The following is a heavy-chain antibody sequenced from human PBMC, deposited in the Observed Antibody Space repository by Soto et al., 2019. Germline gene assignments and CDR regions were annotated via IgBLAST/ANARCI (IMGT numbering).Heavy chain of an antibody. V-gene: IGHV3-23*01. CDR2: ITASADTT. J-gene: IGHJ3*02. CDR3: AKVRPLRDCTSTSCRGAFDI. Sequence: EAQLLESGGGLVRPGGSLRLSCAASAFTFRSYAMSWVRQAPGKGLEWVSAITASADTTYYADSVKGRFTISRDNSKNTLYLLMNSLRAEDTAVYYCAKVRPLRDCTSTSCRGAFDIWGQGTMVTVS. CDR1: AFTFRSYA. D-gene: IGHD2-2*01.